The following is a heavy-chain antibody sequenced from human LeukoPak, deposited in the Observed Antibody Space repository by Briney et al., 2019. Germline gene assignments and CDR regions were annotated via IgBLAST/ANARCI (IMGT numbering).Heavy chain of an antibody. J-gene: IGHJ6*02. D-gene: IGHD5-24*01. Sequence: ASVKVSCQASGYTLTGYYMDWVRQAPGQGLEWVGWINPNRGGTNYAQKFQGWVTMTRDTSISTAYMELSRLRSDDTAVYYCARDSRDGYGMDVWGQGTTVTVSS. CDR3: ARDSRDGYGMDV. CDR1: GYTLTGYY. CDR2: INPNRGGT. V-gene: IGHV1-2*04.